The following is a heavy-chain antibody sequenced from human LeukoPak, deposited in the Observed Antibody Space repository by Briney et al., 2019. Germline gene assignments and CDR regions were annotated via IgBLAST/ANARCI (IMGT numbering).Heavy chain of an antibody. CDR3: ASRGFYYASDI. J-gene: IGHJ3*02. D-gene: IGHD3-22*01. Sequence: ASVKVSCKASGYTFTGYFIHWVRQAPGQGLEWMGWINPTSGGPNYAQKFQGRVTMTRDTSITTAYMELTRLRSDDTAVYYCASRGFYYASDIWGQGTIVTVSS. V-gene: IGHV1-2*02. CDR1: GYTFTGYF. CDR2: INPTSGGP.